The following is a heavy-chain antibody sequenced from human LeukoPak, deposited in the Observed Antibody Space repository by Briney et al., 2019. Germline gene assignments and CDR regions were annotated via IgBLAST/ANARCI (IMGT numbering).Heavy chain of an antibody. J-gene: IGHJ4*02. D-gene: IGHD3-16*01. CDR1: GFNFEISW. Sequence: GGSLRLSCAASGFNFEISWMTWVRQAPGKGLERVTNVNREETGRYYVDSVKGRFTTSRDNARSSLYLQMNSLKTEDTAIYYCVRFSFAGPDSDYWGRGTRVTVS. V-gene: IGHV3-7*01. CDR2: VNREETGR. CDR3: VRFSFAGPDSDY.